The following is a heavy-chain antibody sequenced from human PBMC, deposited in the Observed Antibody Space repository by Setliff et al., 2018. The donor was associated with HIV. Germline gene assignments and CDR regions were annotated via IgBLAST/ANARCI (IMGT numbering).Heavy chain of an antibody. CDR2: FDPADGET. CDR3: AREPPRRRGTVAEDY. D-gene: IGHD1-26*01. Sequence: ASVKVSCKASGYTLTSYGISWVRQAPGKGLEWMGGFDPADGETIYAQQFQGRVTMTEDTSTDTVYMELNSLKSEDTAIYYCAREPPRRRGTVAEDYWGQGTLVTVSS. V-gene: IGHV1-24*01. CDR1: GYTLTSYG. J-gene: IGHJ4*02.